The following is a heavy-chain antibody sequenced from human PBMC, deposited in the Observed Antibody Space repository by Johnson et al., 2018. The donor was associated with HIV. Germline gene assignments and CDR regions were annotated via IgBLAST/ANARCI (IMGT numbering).Heavy chain of an antibody. CDR2: INWNGGST. CDR3: AKGGSGSYRDAFDI. J-gene: IGHJ3*02. CDR1: GFTFGDYG. V-gene: IGHV3-20*04. Sequence: VQLVESGGGVFRPGGSLRLSCAASGFTFGDYGMSWVRQVPGKGLEWVSGINWNGGSTGYADSVKGRFTISRDNAKNSLYLQMNSLRAEDTAVYYCAKGGSGSYRDAFDIWGQGTMVTVSS. D-gene: IGHD1-26*01.